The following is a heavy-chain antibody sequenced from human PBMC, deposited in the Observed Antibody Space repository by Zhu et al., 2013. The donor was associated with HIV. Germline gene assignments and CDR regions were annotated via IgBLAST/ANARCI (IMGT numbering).Heavy chain of an antibody. Sequence: QVQLVQSGAEVKKPGSSVKVSCKASGGTFSNSAITWVRQAPGQGLEWMGGIIPIFGTANYAQKFQGRVTITADESTSTAYMELSSLRSEDTAVYYCASGIVDTAMGSYDYWGQGTLVTVSS. V-gene: IGHV1-69*01. CDR1: GGTFSNSA. J-gene: IGHJ4*02. CDR2: IIPIFGTA. D-gene: IGHD5-18*01. CDR3: ASGIVDTAMGSYDY.